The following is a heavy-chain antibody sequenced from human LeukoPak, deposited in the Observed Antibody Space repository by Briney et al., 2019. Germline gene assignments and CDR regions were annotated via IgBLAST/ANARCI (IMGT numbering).Heavy chain of an antibody. D-gene: IGHD6-25*01. CDR1: GFTFSGYA. CDR2: ISGNSAGT. V-gene: IGHV3-23*01. CDR3: ARQRPAGDSRRSFHY. Sequence: QSGGSLRLSCAASGFTFSGYAMTWVRQAPGKGLEWVSAISGNSAGTYYADSVKGRFTISRDNSKNTLYLQMNSLRAEDTAVYYCARQRPAGDSRRSFHYWGQGTLVTVSS. J-gene: IGHJ4*02.